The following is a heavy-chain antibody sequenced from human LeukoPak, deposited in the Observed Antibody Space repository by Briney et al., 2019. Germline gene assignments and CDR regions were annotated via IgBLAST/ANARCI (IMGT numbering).Heavy chain of an antibody. CDR3: ARGLRVGATFPFDY. CDR1: GGTFSSYA. Sequence: SVKVSCKASGGTFSSYAISWVRQAPGQGLEWMGRIIPILGIANYAQKFQGRVTITADKSTSTAYMELSSLRSEDTAVYYCARGLRVGATFPFDYWGQGTLVTVSS. CDR2: IIPILGIA. V-gene: IGHV1-69*04. D-gene: IGHD1-26*01. J-gene: IGHJ4*02.